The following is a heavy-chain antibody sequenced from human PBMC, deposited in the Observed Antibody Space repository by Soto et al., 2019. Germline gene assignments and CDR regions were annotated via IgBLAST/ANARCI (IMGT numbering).Heavy chain of an antibody. V-gene: IGHV3-33*01. Sequence: GGSLRLSCAASGFTFSSYGMHWVRQAPGKGLEWVAVIWYDGSNKYYADSVKGRFTISRDNSKNTLYLQMNSLRAEDTAVYYCARRARYYYYMDVWGKGTTVTVSS. J-gene: IGHJ6*03. CDR1: GFTFSSYG. CDR3: ARRARYYYYMDV. CDR2: IWYDGSNK.